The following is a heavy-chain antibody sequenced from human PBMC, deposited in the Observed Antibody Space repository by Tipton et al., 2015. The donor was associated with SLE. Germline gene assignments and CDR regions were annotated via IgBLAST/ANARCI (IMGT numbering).Heavy chain of an antibody. CDR3: ARDRSRSGSDVFDY. V-gene: IGHV1-46*01. Sequence: QLVQSGPEVKKPGASVKVSCTASGYTFSSNYIHWVRQAPGQGLEWMGIVNPDTGGTSYAQRFQGRVTVTADTSSSTVYVELSSLRFEDTAVYYCARDRSRSGSDVFDYWGHGSLVTGSS. D-gene: IGHD6-19*01. J-gene: IGHJ4*01. CDR1: GYTFSSNY. CDR2: VNPDTGGT.